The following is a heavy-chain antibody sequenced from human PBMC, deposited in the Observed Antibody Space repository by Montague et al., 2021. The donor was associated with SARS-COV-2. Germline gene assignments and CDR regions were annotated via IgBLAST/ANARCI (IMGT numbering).Heavy chain of an antibody. CDR1: SSSSSYYY. CDR2: ISHTEST. V-gene: IGHV4-59*08. Sequence: SETLSLTCTVSSSSSSYYYYSCIRPPPGKRVGWSGIISHTESTNYHSSIERRASISIATIKSLFPMRVGSATAADAAVYYCAGAVQFAYGLDVWGQGTTVTISS. J-gene: IGHJ6*02. CDR3: AGAVQFAYGLDV. D-gene: IGHD3-16*01.